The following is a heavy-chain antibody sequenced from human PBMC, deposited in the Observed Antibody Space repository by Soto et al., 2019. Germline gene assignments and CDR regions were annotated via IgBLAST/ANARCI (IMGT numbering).Heavy chain of an antibody. CDR3: AKAWWELLPYDY. CDR2: ISGSGGST. V-gene: IGHV3-23*01. J-gene: IGHJ4*02. D-gene: IGHD1-26*01. Sequence: GGSLRLSCASSGFTFSSYAMSWVLQAPGKGLEWVSAISGSGGSTYYADSVKGRFTISRDNSKNTLYLQMNSLRAEDTAVYYCAKAWWELLPYDYWGQGTLVTVSS. CDR1: GFTFSSYA.